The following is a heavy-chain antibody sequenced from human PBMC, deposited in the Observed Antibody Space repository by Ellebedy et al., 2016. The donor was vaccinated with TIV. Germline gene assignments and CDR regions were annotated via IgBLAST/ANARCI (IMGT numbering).Heavy chain of an antibody. CDR2: ISTDGSNT. D-gene: IGHD1-14*01. V-gene: IGHV3-74*01. CDR3: ARDFPTDQQPPDY. Sequence: GESLKISCAASGFTFSNSALSWVRQAPGKGLVWVSRISTDGSNTIYADSVKGRFTISRDNARNTVYLQMNSLRAEDAAMYYCARDFPTDQQPPDYWGQGTVVTVSS. CDR1: GFTFSNSA. J-gene: IGHJ4*02.